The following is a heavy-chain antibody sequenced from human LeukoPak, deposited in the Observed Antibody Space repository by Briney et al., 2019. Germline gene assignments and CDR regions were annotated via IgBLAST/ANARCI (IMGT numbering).Heavy chain of an antibody. V-gene: IGHV3-30-3*01. CDR1: RFTLSSYP. J-gene: IGHJ3*02. CDR3: ASLIRGEDTFDI. D-gene: IGHD3-10*01. Sequence: PGGSLRLSCAASRFTLSSYPMHWVRQAPGKGLEWVAVIAFDGSNPYYADSVKGRFTISRDNSKKTLYLQMNSLRAKDTAVYYCASLIRGEDTFDIWGQGTMVTVSS. CDR2: IAFDGSNP.